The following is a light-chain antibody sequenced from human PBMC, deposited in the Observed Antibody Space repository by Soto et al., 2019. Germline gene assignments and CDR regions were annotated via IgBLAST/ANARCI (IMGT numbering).Light chain of an antibody. Sequence: DIQMTQSPSTLSASVGDRVTITCRASESISRWLAWYLQKPGKAPKLLINKASNLQSGVPSRFSGSGSGTEFTLTIRSLQPDDFATYYCQQYDSNPITFGGGTKVEI. J-gene: IGKJ4*01. CDR3: QQYDSNPIT. CDR2: KAS. V-gene: IGKV1-5*03. CDR1: ESISRW.